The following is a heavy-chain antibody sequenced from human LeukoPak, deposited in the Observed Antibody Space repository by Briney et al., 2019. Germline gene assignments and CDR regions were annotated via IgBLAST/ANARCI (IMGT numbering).Heavy chain of an antibody. CDR3: ARDEPSYYDFWSGYYDAFDI. CDR2: IKQDGSEK. J-gene: IGHJ3*02. CDR1: GFTFSSYW. Sequence: PGGSLRLSCAASGFTFSSYWMSWVRQAPGKGLEWVANIKQDGSEKYYVDSVKGRFTISRDNAKNSLYLQMNSLRAEDTAVYYCARDEPSYYDFWSGYYDAFDIWGQGTMVTVSS. D-gene: IGHD3-3*01. V-gene: IGHV3-7*01.